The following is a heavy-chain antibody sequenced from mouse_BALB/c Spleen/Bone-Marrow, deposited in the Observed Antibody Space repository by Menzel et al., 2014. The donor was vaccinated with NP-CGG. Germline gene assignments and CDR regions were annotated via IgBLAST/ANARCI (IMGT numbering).Heavy chain of an antibody. J-gene: IGHJ4*01. CDR3: ARVSYYAMDY. CDR2: INSNGGST. CDR1: GFTFSSYG. V-gene: IGHV5-6-3*01. Sequence: EVQRVEPGGGLVQPGGSLKLSCAASGFTFSSYGMSWVRQTPDKRLELVATINSNGGSTYYPDSVKGRFTISRDNAKNTLYLQMSSLKSEDTAMYYCARVSYYAMDYWGQGTSVPVSS.